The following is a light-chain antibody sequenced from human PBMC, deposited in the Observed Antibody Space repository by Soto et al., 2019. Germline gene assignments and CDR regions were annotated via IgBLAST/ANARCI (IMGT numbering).Light chain of an antibody. CDR1: ITDVGFYNF. Sequence: QSALTQPASVSGSLGQSITISCTGTITDVGFYNFVSWYQLVPGKAPKVIIYEVSNRPSGVSSRFSGSKSGNTASLSISGLQPEDEADYFCSSFKPGSTLIFGGGTKRTVL. J-gene: IGLJ2*01. V-gene: IGLV2-14*01. CDR2: EVS. CDR3: SSFKPGSTLI.